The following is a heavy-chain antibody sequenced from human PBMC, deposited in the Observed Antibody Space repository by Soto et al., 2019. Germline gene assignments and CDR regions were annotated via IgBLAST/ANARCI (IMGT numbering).Heavy chain of an antibody. CDR1: GFIFSSYD. Sequence: GGSLRLSYSASGFIFSSYDMHWVRQGPGKGLEWVSAIGTTGDTNYAGSVKGRFTISRENAKNSLYLQMNSLRAGDTAIYFCARAIGPTLFDYWGQGALVTVSS. J-gene: IGHJ4*02. V-gene: IGHV3-13*04. CDR3: ARAIGPTLFDY. D-gene: IGHD3-22*01. CDR2: IGTTGDT.